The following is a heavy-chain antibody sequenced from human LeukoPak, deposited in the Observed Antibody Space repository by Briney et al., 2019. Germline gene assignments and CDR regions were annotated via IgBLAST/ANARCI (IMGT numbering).Heavy chain of an antibody. CDR2: MNPNSGNT. CDR1: GYTFTTYN. Sequence: ASVKLSCKASGYTFTTYNINWVRQATGQALEWMGWMNPNSGNTGYAQKFQGRVTITRNTSISTAYMELSSLRSEDTAVYYCARSGGRRDGYNLPRYYYYYMDVWGKGTTVTVSS. CDR3: ARSGGRRDGYNLPRYYYYYMDV. D-gene: IGHD5-24*01. J-gene: IGHJ6*03. V-gene: IGHV1-8*03.